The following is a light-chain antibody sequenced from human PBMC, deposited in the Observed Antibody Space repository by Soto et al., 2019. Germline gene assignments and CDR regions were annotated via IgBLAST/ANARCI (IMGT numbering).Light chain of an antibody. V-gene: IGKV1-9*01. CDR3: QQLNNYPRT. Sequence: DIQMTQTPSSLSASVGDRVTITCRASQSISSYLNWYQQKPGKAPKLLISAASTLQSGVPSRFSGSGSGTEFTLTISSLQPEDFATYYCQQLNNYPRTFGQGTKVDIK. CDR1: QSISSY. CDR2: AAS. J-gene: IGKJ1*01.